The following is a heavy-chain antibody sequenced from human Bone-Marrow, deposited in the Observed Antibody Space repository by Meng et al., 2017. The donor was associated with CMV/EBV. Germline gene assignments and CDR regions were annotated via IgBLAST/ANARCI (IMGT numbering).Heavy chain of an antibody. J-gene: IGHJ3*02. CDR3: ARWGSFLAAIDQEDAFDI. CDR2: IYSGGST. D-gene: IGHD2/OR15-2a*01. V-gene: IGHV3-53*01. CDR1: GFNFSKTW. Sequence: GGSLRLSCAASGFNFSKTWMTWVRQAPGKGLEWVSVIYSGGSTYYADSVKGRFTISRDNSKNTLYLQMNSLRAEDTAVYYCARWGSFLAAIDQEDAFDIWGQGTMVTVSS.